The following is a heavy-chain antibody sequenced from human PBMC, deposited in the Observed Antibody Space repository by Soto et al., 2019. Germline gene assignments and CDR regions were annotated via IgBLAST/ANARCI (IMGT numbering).Heavy chain of an antibody. D-gene: IGHD3-22*01. J-gene: IGHJ3*02. CDR3: AKDRGYYDSSGYYDAFDI. CDR1: GFTFSDCA. Sequence: LRLSCAASGFTFSDCAMNWVRQAEGKGLEWGSGISGSGVGTYYADSVKGRFTISRGNSKNTLYLQMNSLRAEDTALYYCAKDRGYYDSSGYYDAFDIWGQGTVVTVSS. CDR2: ISGSGVGT. V-gene: IGHV3-23*01.